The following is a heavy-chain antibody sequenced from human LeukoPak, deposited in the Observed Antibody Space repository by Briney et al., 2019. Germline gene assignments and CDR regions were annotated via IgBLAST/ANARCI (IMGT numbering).Heavy chain of an antibody. CDR3: ASRGSGYARLDY. CDR1: GFTFSSYG. D-gene: IGHD3-22*01. CDR2: ISYDGSNK. J-gene: IGHJ4*02. Sequence: GGSLRLSCAASGFTFSSYGMHWIRQAPGKGLEWVAVISYDGSNKYYADSVKGRFTISRDNSKNTLYLQMNSLRAEDTAVYYCASRGSGYARLDYWGQGTLVTVSS. V-gene: IGHV3-30*03.